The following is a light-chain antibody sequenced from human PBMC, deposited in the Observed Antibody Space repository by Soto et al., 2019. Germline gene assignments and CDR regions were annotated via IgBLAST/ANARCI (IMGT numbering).Light chain of an antibody. Sequence: QSALTQPASVSGSPGQSITISCTGTSSDVGGYNYVSWYQQHPGKAPKLMIYEVSNRPSGVFNRFSGSKSGNTASLTISGLQAEDEADYYCSSYTSSSLYVFGTGTKLTVL. CDR3: SSYTSSSLYV. CDR2: EVS. CDR1: SSDVGGYNY. V-gene: IGLV2-14*01. J-gene: IGLJ1*01.